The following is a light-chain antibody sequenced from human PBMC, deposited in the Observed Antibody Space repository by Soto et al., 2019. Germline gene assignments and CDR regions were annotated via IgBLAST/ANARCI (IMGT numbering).Light chain of an antibody. CDR3: QQYNNWPPIT. CDR2: GAS. J-gene: IGKJ5*01. Sequence: EIVMTQSPATLSVPPGERATLSCRASQSVSSNLAWYQQQPGQAPRLLIYGASTRATGISARFSGSGSGTEFTLTISSLQSEDYAVYYCQQYNNWPPITFGQGTRLEIK. V-gene: IGKV3-15*01. CDR1: QSVSSN.